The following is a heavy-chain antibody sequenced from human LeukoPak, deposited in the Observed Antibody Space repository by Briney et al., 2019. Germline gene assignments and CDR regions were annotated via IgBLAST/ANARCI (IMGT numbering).Heavy chain of an antibody. CDR2: ISGSGGST. Sequence: PGGSLRLSCAASGFTFSSYSMNWVRQAPGKGLEWVSAISGSGGSTYYADSVKGRFTISRDNSKNTLYLQMNSLRAEDTAVYYCAKDGSGSYYAFDYWGQGTLVTVSS. D-gene: IGHD1-26*01. V-gene: IGHV3-23*01. CDR3: AKDGSGSYYAFDY. CDR1: GFTFSSYS. J-gene: IGHJ4*02.